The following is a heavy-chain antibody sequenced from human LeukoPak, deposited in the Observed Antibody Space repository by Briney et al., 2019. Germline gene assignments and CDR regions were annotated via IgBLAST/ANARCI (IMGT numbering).Heavy chain of an antibody. CDR3: ARGRQWLVYFDY. D-gene: IGHD6-19*01. Sequence: SETLSLTCTVSGGSISSYYWSWIRQPPGMGLEWIGYIYYSGSTNYNPSLKSRVTISVDTSKNQFSLKLSSVTAADTAVYYCARGRQWLVYFDYWGQGTLVTVSS. CDR1: GGSISSYY. CDR2: IYYSGST. J-gene: IGHJ4*02. V-gene: IGHV4-59*01.